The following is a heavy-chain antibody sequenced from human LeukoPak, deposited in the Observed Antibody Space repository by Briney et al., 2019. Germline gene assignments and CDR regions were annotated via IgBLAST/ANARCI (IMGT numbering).Heavy chain of an antibody. Sequence: TGGSLRLSCVTPGFTFFTHPMNWVRQAPGKGLEWVSYISISGSTMYYADSVRGRFTISRDNAKNSVFLQMDSLRADDTAVYCCVRDRFDYALDYWGQGALVTVSS. CDR2: ISISGSTM. V-gene: IGHV3-48*03. CDR3: VRDRFDYALDY. D-gene: IGHD4-17*01. J-gene: IGHJ4*02. CDR1: GFTFFTHP.